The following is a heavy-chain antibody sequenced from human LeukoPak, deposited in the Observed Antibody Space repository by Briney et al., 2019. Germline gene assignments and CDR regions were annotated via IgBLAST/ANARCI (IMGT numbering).Heavy chain of an antibody. CDR1: GFTFSSYA. CDR2: IWYDGSNK. CDR3: ARDFAIFGVVMAYYYYGMDV. J-gene: IGHJ6*02. Sequence: GGSLRLSCAASGFTFSSYAMSWVRQAPGKGLEGVAVIWYDGSNKYYADSVKGRFTISRDNSKNTLYLQMNSLRAEDTAVYYCARDFAIFGVVMAYYYYGMDVWGQGTTVTVSS. V-gene: IGHV3-33*08. D-gene: IGHD3-3*01.